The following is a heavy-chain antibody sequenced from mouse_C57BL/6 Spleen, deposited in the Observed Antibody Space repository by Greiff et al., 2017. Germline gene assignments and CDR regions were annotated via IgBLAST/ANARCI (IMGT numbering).Heavy chain of an antibody. V-gene: IGHV5-9*01. D-gene: IGHD2-3*01. Sequence: EVQLMESGGGLVKPGGSLKLSCAASGFTFSSYTMSWVRQTPEKRLEWVATISGGGGNTYYPDSVKGRFTISRDNAKNTLYLQMSSLRSEDTALYYCASLYDGYQWGYFDYWGQGTTLTVSS. CDR1: GFTFSSYT. CDR2: ISGGGGNT. J-gene: IGHJ2*01. CDR3: ASLYDGYQWGYFDY.